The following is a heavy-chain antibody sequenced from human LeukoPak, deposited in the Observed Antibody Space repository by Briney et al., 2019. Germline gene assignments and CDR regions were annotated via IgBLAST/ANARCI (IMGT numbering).Heavy chain of an antibody. J-gene: IGHJ5*02. D-gene: IGHD2-15*01. Sequence: ASVKVSCKASGYTFTSYAMHWVRQAPGQRLEWMGWINAGNGNTKYSQKFQGRVTITRDTSASTAYMELSSLRSEDTAVYYCARGNRYCSGGSCYNWFDPWGQGTLVTVSS. CDR2: INAGNGNT. CDR1: GYTFTSYA. V-gene: IGHV1-3*01. CDR3: ARGNRYCSGGSCYNWFDP.